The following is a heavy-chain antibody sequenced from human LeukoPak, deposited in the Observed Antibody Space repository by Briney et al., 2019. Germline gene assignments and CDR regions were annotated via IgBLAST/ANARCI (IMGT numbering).Heavy chain of an antibody. D-gene: IGHD2-15*01. V-gene: IGHV3-30*02. CDR1: GFTFSSYG. Sequence: PGGSLRLSCAASGFTFSSYGMHWVRRAPGKGLEWVAFIRYDGSNKYYADSVKGRFTISRDNSKNTLYLQMNSLRAEDTAVYYCAKDKFATPTPDYWGQGNLVTVSS. CDR3: AKDKFATPTPDY. J-gene: IGHJ4*02. CDR2: IRYDGSNK.